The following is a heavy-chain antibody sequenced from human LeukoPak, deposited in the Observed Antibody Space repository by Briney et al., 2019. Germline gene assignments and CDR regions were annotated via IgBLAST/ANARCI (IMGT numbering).Heavy chain of an antibody. D-gene: IGHD1-26*01. CDR3: ARSIVGVRKRNDY. CDR1: GYNLTRYY. V-gene: IGHV1-8*02. CDR2: MNPNSGHT. Sequence: GAPGKVFRKASGYNLTRYYILWGRQASGKRFEVMGWMNPNSGHTGYAQKFQGRVTMTRTTSISTAYMELTSLTSEDSAVYYCARSIVGVRKRNDYWGQGTLVTVSS. J-gene: IGHJ4*02.